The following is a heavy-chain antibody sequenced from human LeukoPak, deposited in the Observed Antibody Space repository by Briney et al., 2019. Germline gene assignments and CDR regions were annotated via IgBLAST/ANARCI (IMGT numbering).Heavy chain of an antibody. Sequence: PGGSLRLSCAASGFTVSSNYMSWVRQAPGKGLEWVSVIYSGGSTYYADSVKGRFTISRDNSKNTLYLQMNSLRAEDTAVYYCARRLLGYSYGYGYFDYWGQGTLVTVSS. CDR1: GFTVSSNY. J-gene: IGHJ4*02. CDR3: ARRLLGYSYGYGYFDY. CDR2: IYSGGST. D-gene: IGHD5-18*01. V-gene: IGHV3-53*01.